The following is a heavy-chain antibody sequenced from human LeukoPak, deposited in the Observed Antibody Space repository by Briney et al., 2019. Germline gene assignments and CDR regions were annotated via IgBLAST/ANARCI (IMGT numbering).Heavy chain of an antibody. CDR2: INSDGSST. D-gene: IGHD2-15*01. J-gene: IGHJ2*01. Sequence: GGSLRLSCAASGFTFSSYWMHWVRQAPGKGLVWVSRINSDGSSTSYADSVKGRFTISRDNAKNTLYLHMNSLRAEDTAVYYCARAPRVVVVAANDWYFDLWGRGALVTVSS. CDR1: GFTFSSYW. CDR3: ARAPRVVVVAANDWYFDL. V-gene: IGHV3-74*01.